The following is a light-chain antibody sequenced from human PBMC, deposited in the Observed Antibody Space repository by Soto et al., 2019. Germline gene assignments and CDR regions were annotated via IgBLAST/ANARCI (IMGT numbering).Light chain of an antibody. CDR3: LQHNTFPYT. V-gene: IGKV1-17*01. CDR1: QGIRDD. CDR2: YAS. Sequence: DVHMTQSPSSLSGSLGDRVTITCRASQGIRDDLAWFQQKPGKAPERLIHYASNLQSGVPSRFSGSGSGTDFTLTIDSLQPEDCGTYYCLQHNTFPYTFGQGTKVDIK. J-gene: IGKJ2*01.